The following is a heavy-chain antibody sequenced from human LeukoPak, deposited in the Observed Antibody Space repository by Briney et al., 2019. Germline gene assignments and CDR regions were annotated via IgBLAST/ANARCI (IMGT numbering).Heavy chain of an antibody. J-gene: IGHJ4*02. Sequence: ASVKVSCKASGYTFTGYYMHWVRQAPGQGLEWMGWISAYNGNTNYAQKLQGRVTMTTDTSTSTAYMELRSLRSDDTAVYYCARGPDLWDFDYWGQGTLVTVSS. CDR1: GYTFTGYY. CDR2: ISAYNGNT. CDR3: ARGPDLWDFDY. V-gene: IGHV1-18*04. D-gene: IGHD2/OR15-2a*01.